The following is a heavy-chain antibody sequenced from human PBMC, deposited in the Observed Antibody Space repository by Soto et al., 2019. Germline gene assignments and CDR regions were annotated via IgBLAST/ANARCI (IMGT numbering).Heavy chain of an antibody. CDR3: VRDDPGLGMDY. Sequence: GGSLRLSCEASGFTFNDHWMTWVRQAPGKGLEWVADINKDGSETYYVESVKGRFTISRDNAKNSLFLEMNSLRAEDTAVYFCVRDDPGLGMDYWGLGTLVTVSS. J-gene: IGHJ4*02. D-gene: IGHD1-26*01. CDR1: GFTFNDHW. CDR2: INKDGSET. V-gene: IGHV3-7*01.